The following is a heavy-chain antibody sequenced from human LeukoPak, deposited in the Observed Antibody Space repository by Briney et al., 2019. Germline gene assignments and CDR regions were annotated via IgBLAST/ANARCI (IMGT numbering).Heavy chain of an antibody. J-gene: IGHJ1*01. V-gene: IGHV3-15*01. D-gene: IGHD4-17*01. CDR3: TTDLVDYAIIPPYFQH. Sequence: GGSLRLFCAASGFTFSNAWMSWVRQAPGKGLEWVGRIKSKTDGGTTDYAAPVKGRFTISRDDSKNTLYLQMNSLKTEDTAVYYCTTDLVDYAIIPPYFQHWGQGTLVTVSS. CDR1: GFTFSNAW. CDR2: IKSKTDGGTT.